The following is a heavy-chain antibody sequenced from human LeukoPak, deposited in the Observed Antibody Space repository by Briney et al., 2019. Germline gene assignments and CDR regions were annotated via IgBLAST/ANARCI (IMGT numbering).Heavy chain of an antibody. D-gene: IGHD6-6*01. CDR2: IYTSGST. V-gene: IGHV4-4*07. J-gene: IGHJ4*02. CDR1: GGSLSSYY. CDR3: ARGPVAARRNLWYYFDF. Sequence: LSLTCIVSGGSLSSYYWSWLRQPAGKGLEWIGRIYTSGSTNYNPSLKNRLTISVDTSKNQFSLKLSSVTAADTAVYYCARGPVAARRNLWYYFDFWGEGTLVTVSS.